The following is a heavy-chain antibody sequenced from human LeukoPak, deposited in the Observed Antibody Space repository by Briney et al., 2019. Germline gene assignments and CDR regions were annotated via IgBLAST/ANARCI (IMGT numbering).Heavy chain of an antibody. CDR2: INHSGST. V-gene: IGHV4-34*01. D-gene: IGHD6-13*01. Sequence: SETLSLTCAVYGGSFSGYCWSWIRQPPGKGLEWIGEINHSGSTNYNPSLKSRVTISVDTSKNQFSLKLSSVTAADTAVYYCAGDSSSWERFDPWGQGTLVTVSS. CDR3: AGDSSSWERFDP. CDR1: GGSFSGYC. J-gene: IGHJ5*02.